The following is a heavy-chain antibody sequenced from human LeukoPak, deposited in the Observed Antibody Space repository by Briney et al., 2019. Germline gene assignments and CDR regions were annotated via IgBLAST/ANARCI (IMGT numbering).Heavy chain of an antibody. CDR1: GFTFSSHW. D-gene: IGHD3-22*01. Sequence: GGSLRLSCAASGFTFSSHWMHWVRQAPGKGLVWVSRINSDGSSISYADSVEGRFTISRDNSKNTLYLQMNSLRVEDTAVYYCAKDLETHDTSACWGQGTLVTVSS. J-gene: IGHJ4*02. CDR3: AKDLETHDTSAC. V-gene: IGHV3-74*01. CDR2: INSDGSSI.